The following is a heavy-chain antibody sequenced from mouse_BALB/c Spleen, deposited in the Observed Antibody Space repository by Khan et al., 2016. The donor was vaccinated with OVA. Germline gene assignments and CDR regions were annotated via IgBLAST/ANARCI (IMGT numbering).Heavy chain of an antibody. CDR3: VRQGYGYSWFVY. Sequence: VQLVESGGGLVQPKGSLKLSCAASGFTFNTYAMNWVRLAPGKGLEWVARIKNKSNNYATYYADSVKDRFTISRDDSQSMLYLQMNNVKTEDTAMYYCVRQGYGYSWFVYWGQGTLVTVSA. V-gene: IGHV10-1*02. CDR1: GFTFNTYA. D-gene: IGHD2-2*01. J-gene: IGHJ3*01. CDR2: IKNKSNNYAT.